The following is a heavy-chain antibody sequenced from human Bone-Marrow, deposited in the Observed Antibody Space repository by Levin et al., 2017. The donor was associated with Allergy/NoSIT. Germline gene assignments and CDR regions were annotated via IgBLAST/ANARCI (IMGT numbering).Heavy chain of an antibody. V-gene: IGHV4-59*01. Sequence: SQTLSLTCAVSNGSIPKYYWSWIRQPPGKRLEWIGYIYYTGSTNYHPSLKSRVTMSVDTSKNQFSLNLSSVTAADTAVYYCAREGLRPRGYYYYYYMDVWGKGTTVTVSS. CDR3: AREGLRPRGYYYYYYMDV. J-gene: IGHJ6*03. CDR1: NGSIPKYY. D-gene: IGHD4-17*01. CDR2: IYYTGST.